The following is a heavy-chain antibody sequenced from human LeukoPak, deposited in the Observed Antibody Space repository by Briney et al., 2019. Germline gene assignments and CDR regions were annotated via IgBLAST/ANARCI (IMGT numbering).Heavy chain of an antibody. J-gene: IGHJ6*02. CDR2: IIPIFGTA. CDR3: AGDGYNYSYYYYGMDV. Sequence: GASVKVSCKASGYTFTSYYMHWVRHAPGQGLEWMGGIIPIFGTANYAQKFQGRVTITADESTSTAYMELSSLRSEDTAVYYCAGDGYNYSYYYYGMDVWGQGTTVTVSS. V-gene: IGHV1-69*13. CDR1: GYTFTSYY. D-gene: IGHD5-24*01.